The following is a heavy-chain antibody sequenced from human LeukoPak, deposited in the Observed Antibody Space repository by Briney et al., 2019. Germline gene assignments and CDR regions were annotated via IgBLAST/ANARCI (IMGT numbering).Heavy chain of an antibody. CDR2: FYDSGNT. CDR3: ARGPCASTSCYDFPYYYMDV. J-gene: IGHJ6*03. V-gene: IGHV4-4*07. D-gene: IGHD2-2*01. Sequence: PSETLSLTCTVSGDSITRYYWSWSRQPAGKGLEWIGRFYDSGNTNYNPSLKSRVTMSVDTSKNQFSLDLRSVTAADTAVYYCARGPCASTSCYDFPYYYMDVWGKGTTVTVSS. CDR1: GDSITRYY.